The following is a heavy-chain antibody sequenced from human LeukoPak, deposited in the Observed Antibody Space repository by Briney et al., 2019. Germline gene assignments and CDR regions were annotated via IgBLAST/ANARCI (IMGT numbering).Heavy chain of an antibody. CDR2: ISSSSSYI. CDR3: ARVVGYSSGWPYYFDQ. D-gene: IGHD6-19*01. Sequence: GGSLRLSCAASGFTFSSYSMNWVRQAPGKGLEWVSSISSSSSYIYYADSVKGRFTISRDNAKNSLYLQMNSLRAEDTAVYYCARVVGYSSGWPYYFDQWGQGTLVTVSS. J-gene: IGHJ4*02. V-gene: IGHV3-21*01. CDR1: GFTFSSYS.